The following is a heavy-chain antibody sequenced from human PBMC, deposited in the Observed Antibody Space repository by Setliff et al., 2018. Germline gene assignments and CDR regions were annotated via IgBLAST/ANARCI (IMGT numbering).Heavy chain of an antibody. V-gene: IGHV3-48*01. CDR2: ISSSRTK. CDR1: GFTFSSYT. J-gene: IGHJ4*02. Sequence: PGGSLRLSCAASGFTFSSYTMNWVRQAPGKGLEWVSYISSSRTKYYADSVKGRFTISRDNAKNSLYLQMNSLKIEDTGVYYCATEIYAGYDRIIGHWSQGTPVTVSS. D-gene: IGHD5-12*01. CDR3: ATEIYAGYDRIIGH.